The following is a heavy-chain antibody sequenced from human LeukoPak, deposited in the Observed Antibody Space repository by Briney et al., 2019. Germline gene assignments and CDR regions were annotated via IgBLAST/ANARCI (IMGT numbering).Heavy chain of an antibody. Sequence: GGSLRLSCAASGFTFSNAWMSWVRQAPGKGLEWVGRIKKRSDGGTTDYAAPVRGRFTISRDDSKNTLYLQINNLKTEDTAVYYCTTFPSGFDIWGQGTVVSVSS. V-gene: IGHV3-15*05. J-gene: IGHJ3*02. CDR2: IKKRSDGGTT. CDR1: GFTFSNAW. CDR3: TTFPSGFDI. D-gene: IGHD3-3*01.